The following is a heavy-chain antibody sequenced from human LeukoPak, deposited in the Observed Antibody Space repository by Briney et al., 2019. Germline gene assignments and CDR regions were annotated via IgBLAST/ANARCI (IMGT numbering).Heavy chain of an antibody. D-gene: IGHD3-22*01. CDR1: GFTFDDYG. Sequence: GGSLRLSCEASGFTFDDYGMSWVRQAPGKGLEWVSGINWNGGSTGYADSVKGRFTISRDNAKNSLYLQMNSLRAEDTALYYCARAGSMIVEYYFDYWGQGTLVTVSS. J-gene: IGHJ4*02. V-gene: IGHV3-20*04. CDR2: INWNGGST. CDR3: ARAGSMIVEYYFDY.